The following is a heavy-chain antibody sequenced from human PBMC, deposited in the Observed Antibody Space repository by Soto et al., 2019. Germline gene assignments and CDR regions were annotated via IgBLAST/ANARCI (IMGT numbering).Heavy chain of an antibody. D-gene: IGHD3-10*01. CDR3: AAELGFGNLSVV. Sequence: QVQVVQSGVEVRRPGSSVKVSCKASGDTFKNCVISWVRQAPGQGLEWMGGIIPLFGTTYFAQRFQGRLTITTDEYTTPAYMELSRLRSEDTATYYCAAELGFGNLSVVWCQGTTVIVSS. V-gene: IGHV1-69*01. CDR2: IIPLFGTT. J-gene: IGHJ6*02. CDR1: GDTFKNCV.